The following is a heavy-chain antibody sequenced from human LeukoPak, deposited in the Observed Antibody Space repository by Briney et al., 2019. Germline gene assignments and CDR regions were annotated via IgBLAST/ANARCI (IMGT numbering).Heavy chain of an antibody. Sequence: GGSLRLSCAASGFSFHSYAFRWVCQAPGKGLEWVSGISGSGVSTHYADSVKGRLTVSRDNSKNTLYAQMNSLRAEDTAVYFCARVIDYGALDARDIWGKGTMVTVSS. CDR1: GFSFHSYA. D-gene: IGHD4-17*01. CDR2: ISGSGVST. CDR3: ARVIDYGALDARDI. V-gene: IGHV3-23*01. J-gene: IGHJ3*02.